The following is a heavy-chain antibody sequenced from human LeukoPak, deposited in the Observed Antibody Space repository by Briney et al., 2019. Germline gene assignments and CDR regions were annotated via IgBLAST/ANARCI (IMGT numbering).Heavy chain of an antibody. D-gene: IGHD2-2*01. CDR1: GFTFSSYS. Sequence: GGSPRLSCAASGFTFSSYSMNWVRQAPGKGLEWVSSISSSSSYIYYADSVKGRFTISRDNAKNSLYLQMNSLRAEDTAVHYCARVRSGTSCYDWGQVTLVTVSS. V-gene: IGHV3-21*01. CDR3: ARVRSGTSCYD. CDR2: ISSSSSYI. J-gene: IGHJ4*02.